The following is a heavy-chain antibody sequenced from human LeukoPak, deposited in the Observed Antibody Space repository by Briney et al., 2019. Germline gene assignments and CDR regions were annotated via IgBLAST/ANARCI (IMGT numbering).Heavy chain of an antibody. CDR2: ISSRGDT. CDR1: GLPLSNYD. V-gene: IGHV3-13*04. D-gene: IGHD1-14*01. CDR3: ASDGRNQYGMDV. Sequence: PGGSLRLSGAAAGLPLSNYDIHWVRQVTGKGLEWVSTISSRGDTYYSGSVKGRFTISRDNAKNSLYLQMNSLRAGDTAVYYCASDGRNQYGMDVWGQGTTVTVSS. J-gene: IGHJ6*02.